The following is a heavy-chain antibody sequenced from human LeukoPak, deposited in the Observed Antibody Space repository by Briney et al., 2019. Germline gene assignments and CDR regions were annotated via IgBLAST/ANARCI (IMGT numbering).Heavy chain of an antibody. CDR2: ISSSSVTI. CDR1: GFSFSSYN. CDR3: ARAFDN. Sequence: GGFLRLSCAASGFSFSSYNMNWVRQAPGKGLEWVSHISSSSVTISYADSVKGRFTISRDNAKNSLYLQMNSLRDEDTAVYYCARAFDNWGQGTLVIVSS. J-gene: IGHJ4*02. V-gene: IGHV3-48*02.